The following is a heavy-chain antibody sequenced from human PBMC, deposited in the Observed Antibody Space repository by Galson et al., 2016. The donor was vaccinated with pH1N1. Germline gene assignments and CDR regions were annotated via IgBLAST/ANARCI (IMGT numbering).Heavy chain of an antibody. V-gene: IGHV1-69*06. J-gene: IGHJ3*02. Sequence: SVKVSCKASGGTFGSYGINWVRQAPGQGLEWMGGIIPLFGTAYYARNFQGKFTITADKSTSTAYMELNSLTSEDTALYFCARDGGRAGAFDIWGPGTMVTVSS. CDR1: GGTFGSYG. CDR2: IIPLFGTA. CDR3: ARDGGRAGAFDI. D-gene: IGHD6-25*01.